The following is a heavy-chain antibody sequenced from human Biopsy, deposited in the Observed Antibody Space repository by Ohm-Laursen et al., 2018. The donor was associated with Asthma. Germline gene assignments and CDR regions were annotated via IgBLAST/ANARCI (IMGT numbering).Heavy chain of an antibody. V-gene: IGHV3-30*18. D-gene: IGHD3-3*01. CDR1: GFSFSSYG. CDR3: AKERYYDFWSGYPI. CDR2: ISYDGTNT. Sequence: SLRLSCAASGFSFSSYGMHWVRQAPGKGLEWVAVISYDGTNTFSADSVRGRFTVSRDNSRNTLYLQLNSLRAEDTAVYYCAKERYYDFWSGYPIWGQGTMVTVSS. J-gene: IGHJ3*02.